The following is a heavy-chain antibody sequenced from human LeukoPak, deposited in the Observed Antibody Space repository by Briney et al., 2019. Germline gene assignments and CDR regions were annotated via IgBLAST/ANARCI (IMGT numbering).Heavy chain of an antibody. CDR2: ISGCNT. V-gene: IGHV3-23*01. D-gene: IGHD5-18*01. CDR1: GVTLSSDV. CDR3: AKRRSRNTGPFDY. J-gene: IGHJ4*02. Sequence: GGYLRLSCAASGVTLSSDVLSWVRVAPGEGLECVSGISGCNTYYAESVTARFTISRDDSKNMLYLQMNSLRAEDTDVYYCAKRRSRNTGPFDYWGQGTLVTVST.